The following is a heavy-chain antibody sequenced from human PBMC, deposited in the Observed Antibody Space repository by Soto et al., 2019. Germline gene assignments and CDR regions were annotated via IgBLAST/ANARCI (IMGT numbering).Heavy chain of an antibody. J-gene: IGHJ4*02. Sequence: EVQLVETGGGLIQPGGSLRLSCAASGFTVSSNYMSWVRQAPGKGLEWVSVISGSGGSTYYADSVKGRFTISRDNSKNTLYLQMNSLRAEDTAVYYCAKGGVLWFGEHFDYWGQGTLVTVSS. CDR3: AKGGVLWFGEHFDY. CDR1: GFTVSSNY. V-gene: IGHV3-53*02. D-gene: IGHD3-10*01. CDR2: ISGSGGST.